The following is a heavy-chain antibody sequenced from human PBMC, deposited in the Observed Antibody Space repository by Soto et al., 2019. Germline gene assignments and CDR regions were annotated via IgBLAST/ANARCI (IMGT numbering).Heavy chain of an antibody. CDR3: ARYGSGSSVWFDP. Sequence: PSETLSLTCTVSGGSMSSYYWSWIRQPPGKGLEWIGYIYYSGSTIYNPPLKSRVTISVDTSKNQFSLKLSSVTAADTAVYYCARYGSGSSVWFDPWGQGTLVTSPQ. CDR2: IYYSGST. V-gene: IGHV4-59*01. CDR1: GGSMSSYY. D-gene: IGHD3-10*01. J-gene: IGHJ5*02.